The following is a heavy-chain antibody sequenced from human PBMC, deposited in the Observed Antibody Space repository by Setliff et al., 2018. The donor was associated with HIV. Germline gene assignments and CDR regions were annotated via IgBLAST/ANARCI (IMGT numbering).Heavy chain of an antibody. CDR3: AREYSSGWYTGAFDI. V-gene: IGHV4-38-2*02. CDR2: IYHSGST. J-gene: IGHJ3*02. D-gene: IGHD6-19*01. Sequence: PSETLSLTCAVSGYSISSGYYWGRIRQPPGKGLEWIGEIYHSGSTNYNPSLKSRVTISVDKSKNQFSLKLSSVTAADTAVYYCAREYSSGWYTGAFDIWGQGTMVTVSS. CDR1: GYSISSGYY.